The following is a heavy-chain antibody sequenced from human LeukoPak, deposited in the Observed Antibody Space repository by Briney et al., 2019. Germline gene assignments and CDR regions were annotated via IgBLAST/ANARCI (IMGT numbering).Heavy chain of an antibody. J-gene: IGHJ4*02. Sequence: SETPSLTCTVSGFSISGAYFWGWTRPPPGKGLEWIGSIYNDGSTHHNPSLWSRVSISVDTSKNQFSLKLSSVTAADTAVYYCARTMYYYGSGSFDIGYWGQGTLVTVSS. D-gene: IGHD3-10*01. V-gene: IGHV4-38-2*02. CDR1: GFSISGAYF. CDR2: IYNDGST. CDR3: ARTMYYYGSGSFDIGY.